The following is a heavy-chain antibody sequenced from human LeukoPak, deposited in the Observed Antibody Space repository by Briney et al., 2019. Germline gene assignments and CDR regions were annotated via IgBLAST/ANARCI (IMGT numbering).Heavy chain of an antibody. D-gene: IGHD1-1*01. Sequence: SETLSLTCTVSGYSISSGYYWSWIRQPAGKGPEWIGRIYTSGSTNYNPSLKSRVTMSVDTSKNQFSLKLSSVTAADTAVYYCARDQAVSWSFDYWGQGTLVTVSS. CDR2: IYTSGST. V-gene: IGHV4-4*07. J-gene: IGHJ4*02. CDR3: ARDQAVSWSFDY. CDR1: GYSISSGYY.